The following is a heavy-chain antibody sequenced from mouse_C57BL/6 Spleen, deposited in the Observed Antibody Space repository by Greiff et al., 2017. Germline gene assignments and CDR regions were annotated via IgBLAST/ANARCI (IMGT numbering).Heavy chain of an antibody. V-gene: IGHV5-4*01. CDR2: ISDGGSYT. CDR3: ARDPLGGFAY. J-gene: IGHJ3*01. CDR1: GFTFSSYA. Sequence: DVKLVESGGGLVKPGGSLKLSCAASGFTFSSYAMSWVRQTPEKRLEWVATISDGGSYTYYPDNVKGRFTISRDNAKNNLYLQMSHLKSEDTAMYYCARDPLGGFAYWGQGTLATVSA. D-gene: IGHD3-3*01.